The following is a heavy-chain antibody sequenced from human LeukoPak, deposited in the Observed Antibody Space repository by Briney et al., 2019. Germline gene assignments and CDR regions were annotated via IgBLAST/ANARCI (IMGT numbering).Heavy chain of an antibody. Sequence: SETLSLTCTVSGGSISSYYWSWIRQPPGRGLEWIGYIYYSGSTTYNLSLKSRVTISVDTSKNQFSLQLNSVTAADTAVYYCVKEGFWGRGTLVTVSS. CDR1: GGSISSYY. J-gene: IGHJ4*02. V-gene: IGHV4-59*01. CDR2: IYYSGST. CDR3: VKEGF.